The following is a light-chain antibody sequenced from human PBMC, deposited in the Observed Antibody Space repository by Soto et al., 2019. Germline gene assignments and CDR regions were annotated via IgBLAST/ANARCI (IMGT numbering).Light chain of an antibody. Sequence: QSALTQPASVSGSPGQSITISCTGTNSDVGTYNYVSWYQQHPGKAPKFVVYEVSDRPSGVSDRFSGSKSGNTASLTISGLQAEDEADYYCSSYTTGSTLVFGGGTKLTVL. CDR3: SSYTTGSTLV. J-gene: IGLJ2*01. CDR1: NSDVGTYNY. V-gene: IGLV2-14*01. CDR2: EVS.